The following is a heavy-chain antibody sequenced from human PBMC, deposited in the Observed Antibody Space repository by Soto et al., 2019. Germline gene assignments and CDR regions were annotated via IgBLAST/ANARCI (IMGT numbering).Heavy chain of an antibody. CDR3: ANDRGVIGSSDHFDY. D-gene: IGHD3-16*02. V-gene: IGHV3-30*18. J-gene: IGHJ4*02. Sequence: QVQLVESGGGVVQPGTSPRLSCAASGFTFSNHGMHWVRQAPGKGLEWVAVISYDGRNKYYADSVKGRITISRDNSKNMLYLLMNSLIPEDTAVYYCANDRGVIGSSDHFDYWGQGTLVTVSS. CDR2: ISYDGRNK. CDR1: GFTFSNHG.